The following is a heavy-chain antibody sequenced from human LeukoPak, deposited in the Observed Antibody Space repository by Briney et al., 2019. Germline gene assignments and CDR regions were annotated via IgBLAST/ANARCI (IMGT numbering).Heavy chain of an antibody. D-gene: IGHD7-27*01. Sequence: PSETLSLTCTVSGGSISSYYWSWIRQPPGKGLEWIGYIHYSGSTNYNPSLKSRVTISVDTSKNQLSLKLSSVTAADTAMYYCARRATNWGSFDYWGQGNPVTVSS. J-gene: IGHJ4*02. CDR1: GGSISSYY. CDR3: ARRATNWGSFDY. V-gene: IGHV4-59*08. CDR2: IHYSGST.